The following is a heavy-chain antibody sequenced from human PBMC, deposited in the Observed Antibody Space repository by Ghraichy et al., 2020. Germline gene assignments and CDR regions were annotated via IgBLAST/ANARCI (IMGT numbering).Heavy chain of an antibody. CDR3: ARGSTVVRFFYYDGMDV. CDR1: GFTLSSYN. CDR2: ITSSSRSI. V-gene: IGHV3-48*02. D-gene: IGHD4-23*01. Sequence: GGSLRLSCVGSGFTLSSYNMNWVRQSPGKGLEWVSYITSSSRSIFYADSVKGRFTISRDNAQNSLYLQMNSLRDEDTAVYYCARGSTVVRFFYYDGMDVWVHGATVTVSS. J-gene: IGHJ6*02.